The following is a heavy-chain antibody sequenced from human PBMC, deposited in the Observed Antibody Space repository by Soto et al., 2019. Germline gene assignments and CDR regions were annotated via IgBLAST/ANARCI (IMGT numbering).Heavy chain of an antibody. CDR1: GGSISSGGYY. CDR2: IYYSGST. D-gene: IGHD6-6*01. J-gene: IGHJ6*02. V-gene: IGHV4-31*03. Sequence: PSETLSLTCTVSGGSISSGGYYWSWIRQHPGKGLEWIGYIYYSGSTYYNPSLKSRVTISVDTSKNQFSLKLSSVTAADTAVYYCARAPAARPPNQLLYYYYYGMDVWGQGTTVTVSS. CDR3: ARAPAARPPNQLLYYYYYGMDV.